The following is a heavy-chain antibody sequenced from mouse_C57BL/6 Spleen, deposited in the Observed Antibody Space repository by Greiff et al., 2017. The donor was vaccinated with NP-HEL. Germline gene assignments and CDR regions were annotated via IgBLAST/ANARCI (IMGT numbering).Heavy chain of an antibody. D-gene: IGHD2-1*01. CDR2: ISSGSSTI. Sequence: EVKLVESGGGLVKPGGSLKLSCAASGFTFSDYGMHWVRQAPEKGLEWVAYISSGSSTIYYADTVKGRFTISRDNAKNTLFLQMTSLRSEDTAMYYCARETYGNSYAMDYWGQGTSVTVSS. CDR3: ARETYGNSYAMDY. J-gene: IGHJ4*01. CDR1: GFTFSDYG. V-gene: IGHV5-17*01.